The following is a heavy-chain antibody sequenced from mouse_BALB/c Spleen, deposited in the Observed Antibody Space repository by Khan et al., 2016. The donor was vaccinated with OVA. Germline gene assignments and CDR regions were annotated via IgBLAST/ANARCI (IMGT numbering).Heavy chain of an antibody. Sequence: VQLQESGPELKKPGETVKISCKASGYSFTNYGMNWVKQSPGKALKWMGWINTYTGEPTYADDFKGRFAFSLETSASTAYLQINNLKNDDTATYFCARPPYFSYTLDHWGQGTSVTVSS. J-gene: IGHJ4*01. V-gene: IGHV9-3-1*01. CDR1: GYSFTNYG. D-gene: IGHD2-10*01. CDR3: ARPPYFSYTLDH. CDR2: INTYTGEP.